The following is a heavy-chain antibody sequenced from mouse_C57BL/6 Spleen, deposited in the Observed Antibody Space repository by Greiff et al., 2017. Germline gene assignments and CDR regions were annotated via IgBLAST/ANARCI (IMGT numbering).Heavy chain of an antibody. CDR1: GYAFSSYW. D-gene: IGHD1-1*01. CDR2: IYPGDGDT. Sequence: VQLQQSGAELVKPGASVKISCKASGYAFSSYWMNWVKQRPGKGLEWSGQIYPGDGDTNYNGKFKGKATLTADKSSSTAYMQLSSLTSEDSAVYFCARGDNYYGSRALFAYWGQGTLVTVSA. CDR3: ARGDNYYGSRALFAY. J-gene: IGHJ3*01. V-gene: IGHV1-80*01.